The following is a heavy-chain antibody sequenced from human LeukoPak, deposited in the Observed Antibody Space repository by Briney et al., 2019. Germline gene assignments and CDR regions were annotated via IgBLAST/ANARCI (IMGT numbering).Heavy chain of an antibody. CDR3: ARGLAFCGGDCYPDAFDI. V-gene: IGHV3-20*04. J-gene: IGHJ3*02. Sequence: GGSLRLSCAASGFTFDDYGMSWVRQGPGKGLEWVSAINRNGDSTGYADSVKGRFTISRDNAKNSLYLQMNSLRAEDTAVYYCARGLAFCGGDCYPDAFDIWGQGTMVTVSS. CDR2: INRNGDST. CDR1: GFTFDDYG. D-gene: IGHD2-21*02.